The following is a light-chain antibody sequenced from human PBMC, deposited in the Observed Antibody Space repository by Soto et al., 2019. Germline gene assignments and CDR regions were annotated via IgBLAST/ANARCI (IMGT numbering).Light chain of an antibody. CDR2: DNT. CDR1: SSNIGNNY. V-gene: IGLV1-51*01. CDR3: GTRDDSLSAGV. J-gene: IGLJ3*02. Sequence: QSVLTQPPSVSAAPGQKVTISCSGSSSNIGNNYVSWYQQLPGTAPKLLIYDNTQRRSGIPDRFFASKSGALATLGITGLQSGDEAAYYCGTRDDSLSAGVFGGGTQLTVL.